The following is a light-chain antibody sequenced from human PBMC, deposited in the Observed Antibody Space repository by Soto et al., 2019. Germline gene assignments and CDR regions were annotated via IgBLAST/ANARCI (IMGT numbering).Light chain of an antibody. CDR1: QSISSW. J-gene: IGKJ1*01. Sequence: DIQMTQSPSTLSASVGDRVTITCRASQSISSWLAWYQQKPGKAPKVLIYKASTLDSGVPSRFSGSGSGTKFTLTISSLQPDDFATYYCQQYNTYPRTFGQGTKV. CDR3: QQYNTYPRT. CDR2: KAS. V-gene: IGKV1-5*03.